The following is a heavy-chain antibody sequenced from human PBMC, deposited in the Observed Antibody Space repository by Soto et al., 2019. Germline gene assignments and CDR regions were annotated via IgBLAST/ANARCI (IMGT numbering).Heavy chain of an antibody. Sequence: SETLSLTCSASGGSITSSSHFWGWVRQPPGKGLEWIGTIYFTGNTYYTPSLKSRLNMSNDTSKNEFSLRLNSVTASDTAVYYCAGQTFTIAAASYGRSNWFDPWGPGTLVTSPQ. CDR2: IYFTGNT. J-gene: IGHJ5*02. V-gene: IGHV4-39*01. CDR3: AGQTFTIAAASYGRSNWFDP. CDR1: GGSITSSSHF. D-gene: IGHD6-25*01.